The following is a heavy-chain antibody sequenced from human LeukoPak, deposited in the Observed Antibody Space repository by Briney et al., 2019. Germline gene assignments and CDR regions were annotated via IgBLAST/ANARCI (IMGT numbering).Heavy chain of an antibody. Sequence: GASVKVSCKASGYTFTSYGISWVRQAPGQGLEWMGWISAYNGNTNYAQKLQGRVTMTTDTSTSTAYMELRSLRSDDTAVYYCARDGESDYGDNYYYYGMDVWGQGTTVTVSS. CDR1: GYTFTSYG. CDR2: ISAYNGNT. J-gene: IGHJ6*02. V-gene: IGHV1-18*01. D-gene: IGHD4-17*01. CDR3: ARDGESDYGDNYYYYGMDV.